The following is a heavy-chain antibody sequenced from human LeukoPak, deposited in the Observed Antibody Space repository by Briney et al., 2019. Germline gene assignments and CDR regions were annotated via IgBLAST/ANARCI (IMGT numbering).Heavy chain of an antibody. Sequence: GGSLRLSCAASGFTFDDYAMHWVRQAPGKGLEWVSGISWNSGSIGYADSVKGRFTISRDNSKNTLYLQMNSLRAEDTAVYYCARDPGLWGQGTLVTVSS. CDR3: ARDPGL. J-gene: IGHJ4*02. CDR2: ISWNSGSI. V-gene: IGHV3-9*01. CDR1: GFTFDDYA.